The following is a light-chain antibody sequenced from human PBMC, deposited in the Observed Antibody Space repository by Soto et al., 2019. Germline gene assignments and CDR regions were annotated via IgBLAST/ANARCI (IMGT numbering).Light chain of an antibody. CDR1: QSISSN. J-gene: IGKJ3*01. CDR2: GAS. CDR3: QQYNNWPFT. Sequence: EIVMTQSPATLSVSPGERATLSCRASQSISSNLAWYQQKPGQAPRLLIYGASTRATGIPATFRGSGSGTEFTLTISSLQSEDFAVYYGQQYNNWPFTFGPGTKVDIK. V-gene: IGKV3-15*01.